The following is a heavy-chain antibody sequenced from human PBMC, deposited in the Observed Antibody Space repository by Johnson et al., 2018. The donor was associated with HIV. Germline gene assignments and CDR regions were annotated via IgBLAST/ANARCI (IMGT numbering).Heavy chain of an antibody. CDR3: ASGVTPRAPLRI. D-gene: IGHD2-21*02. Sequence: QVQLVEPGGGVVQPGRSLRLSCAASGFTFSSNAIHWVRQAPGKGLEWVAVISSDVTHTYYPHSVQGRFTTSRDNTKNTVSLQMIILRPKDTGVYYCASGVTPRAPLRIWGQGTMVTVSS. CDR2: ISSDVTHT. J-gene: IGHJ3*02. CDR1: GFTFSSNA. V-gene: IGHV3-30*04.